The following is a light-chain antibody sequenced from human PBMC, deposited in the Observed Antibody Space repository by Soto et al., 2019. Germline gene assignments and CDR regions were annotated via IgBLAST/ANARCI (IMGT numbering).Light chain of an antibody. V-gene: IGLV1-40*01. CDR1: SSNIGAGYD. CDR2: GST. Sequence: QSALSQPPSVSGAPGQRVTISCTGSSSNIGAGYDAHWFQQVPGTAPKHLIYGSTNRPSGVPDRFSGSKSGTSASLAITGLQAEDEADYYCQSYDSSLGGNYVFGTGTKVTVL. CDR3: QSYDSSLGGNYV. J-gene: IGLJ1*01.